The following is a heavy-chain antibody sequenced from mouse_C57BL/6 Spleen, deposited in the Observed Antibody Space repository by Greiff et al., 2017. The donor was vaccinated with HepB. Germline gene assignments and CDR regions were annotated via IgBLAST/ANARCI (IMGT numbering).Heavy chain of an antibody. D-gene: IGHD1-1*01. CDR3: AREGYYGSSYDFDY. V-gene: IGHV5-4*01. CDR1: GFTFSSYA. J-gene: IGHJ2*01. CDR2: ISDGGSYT. Sequence: EVKLVESGGGLVKPGGSLKLSCAASGFTFSSYAMSWVRQTPEKRLEWVATISDGGSYTYYPDNVKGRFTISRDNAKNNLYLQMSHLKSEDTAMYYCAREGYYGSSYDFDYWGQGTTLTVSS.